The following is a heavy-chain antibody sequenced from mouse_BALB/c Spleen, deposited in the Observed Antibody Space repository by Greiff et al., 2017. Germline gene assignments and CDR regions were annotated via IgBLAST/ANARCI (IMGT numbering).Heavy chain of an antibody. CDR3: ASGGRGY. J-gene: IGHJ4*01. CDR1: GFTFSSYA. V-gene: IGHV5-9-4*01. Sequence: EVKLMESGGGLVKPGGSLKLSCAASGFTFSSYAMSWVRQSPEKRLEWVAEISSGGSYTYYPDTVTGRFTISRDNAKNTLYLEMSSLRSEDTAMYYCASGGRGYWGQGTSVTVSS. CDR2: ISSGGSYT.